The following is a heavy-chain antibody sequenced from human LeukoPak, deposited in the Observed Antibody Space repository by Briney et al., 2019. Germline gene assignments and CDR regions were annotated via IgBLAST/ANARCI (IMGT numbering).Heavy chain of an antibody. CDR1: GFTFSSYG. V-gene: IGHV3-33*08. J-gene: IGHJ4*02. D-gene: IGHD3-22*01. Sequence: GGSLRLSCVASGFTFSSYGMHWVRQAPGKGLEWVAVIWYDGSNKYYADSVKGRFTISRDNSKNTLYLQMNSLRAEDTAVYYCARADYYDSSGYFDYWGQGTLVTVSS. CDR3: ARADYYDSSGYFDY. CDR2: IWYDGSNK.